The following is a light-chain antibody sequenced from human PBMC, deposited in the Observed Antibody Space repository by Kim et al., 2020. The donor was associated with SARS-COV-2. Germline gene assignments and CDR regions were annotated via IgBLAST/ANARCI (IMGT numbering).Light chain of an antibody. CDR3: AAWDDSLSGDWV. CDR2: RNN. CDR1: SSNIGSNY. V-gene: IGLV1-47*01. J-gene: IGLJ3*02. Sequence: ELTQPPSASGTPGQRVTISCSGSSSNIGSNYVYWYQQLPGTAPKLLIYRNNQRPSGVPDRFSGSKSGTSASLAISGLRSEDEADYYCAAWDDSLSGDWVFGGGTQLTVL.